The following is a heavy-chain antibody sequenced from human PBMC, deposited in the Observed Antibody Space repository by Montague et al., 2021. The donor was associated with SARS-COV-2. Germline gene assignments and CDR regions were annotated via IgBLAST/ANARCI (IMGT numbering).Heavy chain of an antibody. CDR2: IFYTGST. D-gene: IGHD3-22*01. CDR1: GGSMYIYGSHYY. Sequence: SETLSLTCTVSGGSMYIYGSHYYWDWIRQPPGKGLEWIGTIFYTGSTIYNSSLKSRVTISIDTSKNQYSLALNSVTAADTAVYYCARRRLDFYDSRHWFDPWGQGALVTVPS. J-gene: IGHJ5*02. V-gene: IGHV4-39*01. CDR3: ARRRLDFYDSRHWFDP.